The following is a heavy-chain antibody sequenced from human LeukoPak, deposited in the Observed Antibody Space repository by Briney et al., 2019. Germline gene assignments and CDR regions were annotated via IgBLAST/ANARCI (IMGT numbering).Heavy chain of an antibody. CDR1: GGTFGSYA. CDR3: ARVDGYNAYYFDY. V-gene: IGHV1-69*04. CDR2: IIPILGIA. Sequence: SVKVSCKASGGTFGSYAISWVRQAPGQGLEWMGRIIPILGIANYAQKFQGRVTITADKSTSTAYMELSSLRSEDTAVYYCARVDGYNAYYFDYWGQGTLVTVSS. J-gene: IGHJ4*02. D-gene: IGHD5-24*01.